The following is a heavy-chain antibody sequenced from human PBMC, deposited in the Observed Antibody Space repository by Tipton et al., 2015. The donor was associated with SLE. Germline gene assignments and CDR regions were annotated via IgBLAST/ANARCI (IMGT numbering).Heavy chain of an antibody. CDR3: ARGFDGYKRLFDY. J-gene: IGHJ4*02. CDR2: MNPNSGNT. CDR1: GYTFTSYG. Sequence: QLVQSGPEVKKPGASVKVSCKASGYTFTSYGISWVRQAPGQGLEWMGWMNPNSGNTGYTQKFQGRVTMTRNTSISTAYMELSSLRSEDTAVYYCARGFDGYKRLFDYWGQGTLVTVSS. D-gene: IGHD5-24*01. V-gene: IGHV1-8*02.